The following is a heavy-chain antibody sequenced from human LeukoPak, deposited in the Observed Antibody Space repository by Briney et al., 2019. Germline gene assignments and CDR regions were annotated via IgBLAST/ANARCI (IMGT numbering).Heavy chain of an antibody. Sequence: ASVKVSCKASGYTFTSHFMHWVRQAPGQGLEWMGIINPRGGSTSYTQKFQGRVTMTRDTSTSTVYMELSSLRSEDTAVYYCAREMEGDYFFDLWGRGTLITVSS. J-gene: IGHJ2*01. V-gene: IGHV1-46*01. D-gene: IGHD2/OR15-2a*01. CDR3: AREMEGDYFFDL. CDR1: GYTFTSHF. CDR2: INPRGGST.